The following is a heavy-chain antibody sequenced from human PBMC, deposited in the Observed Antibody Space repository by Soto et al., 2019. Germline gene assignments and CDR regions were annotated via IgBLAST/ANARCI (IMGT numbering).Heavy chain of an antibody. D-gene: IGHD6-19*01. Sequence: SETLSLTCTVPGCSISSYYWSWIRQPPGKGLEWIVYIYYSGSTNYNPSLKSRVTISVDTSKNQFSLKLSSVAAADTAVYYCARQVGGWAPWYFDYWGQGTLVTVS. CDR3: ARQVGGWAPWYFDY. J-gene: IGHJ4*02. CDR1: GCSISSYY. CDR2: IYYSGST. V-gene: IGHV4-59*08.